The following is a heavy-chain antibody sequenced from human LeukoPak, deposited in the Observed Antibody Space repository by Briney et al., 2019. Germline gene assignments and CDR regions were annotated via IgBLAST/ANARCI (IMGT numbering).Heavy chain of an antibody. CDR1: GFTFSSYS. V-gene: IGHV3-21*01. Sequence: GGSLRLSCAASGFTFSSYSMNWVRQAPGKGLEWVSSISSSSSYIYYADSVKGRFTISRDNAKNSLYLQMNSLRAEDTAVYYCARGVDCSSTSCYTDYWGQGTLVTVSS. J-gene: IGHJ4*02. CDR2: ISSSSSYI. CDR3: ARGVDCSSTSCYTDY. D-gene: IGHD2-2*02.